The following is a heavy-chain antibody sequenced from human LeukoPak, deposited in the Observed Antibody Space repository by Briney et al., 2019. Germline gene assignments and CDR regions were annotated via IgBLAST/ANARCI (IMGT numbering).Heavy chain of an antibody. Sequence: GGSLRLSCTTSGFTFGDYSMSWFRQAPGKGLGWVGRIKSKTDGGTTDYAAPVKGRFTISRDDSKNTLYLQMNSLKTEDTAVYYCTTDSHPDLGYSSSTSCYSWSYFDYWGQGTLVTLSS. CDR2: IKSKTDGGTT. J-gene: IGHJ4*02. CDR3: TTDSHPDLGYSSSTSCYSWSYFDY. D-gene: IGHD2-2*01. V-gene: IGHV3-15*01. CDR1: GFTFGDYS.